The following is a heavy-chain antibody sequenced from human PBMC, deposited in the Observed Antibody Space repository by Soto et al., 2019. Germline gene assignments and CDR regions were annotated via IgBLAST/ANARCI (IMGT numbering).Heavy chain of an antibody. CDR2: INPNSGGT. D-gene: IGHD2-21*02. CDR1: GYTFTGYY. V-gene: IGHV1-2*04. CDR3: AREHVRCGGDCYIFDY. Sequence: ASVKVSCKASGYTFTGYYMHWVRQAPGQGLEWMGWINPNSGGTNYAQKFQGWVTMTRDTSISTAYMELSRLRSDDTAVYYCAREHVRCGGDCYIFDYWGQGTLVTVS. J-gene: IGHJ4*02.